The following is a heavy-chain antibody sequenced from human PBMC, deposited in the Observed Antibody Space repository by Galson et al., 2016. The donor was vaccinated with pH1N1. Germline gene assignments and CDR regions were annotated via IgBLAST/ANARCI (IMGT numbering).Heavy chain of an antibody. CDR1: GYTFTSYG. CDR2: ISAYDGNT. J-gene: IGHJ3*02. CDR3: ARDRGVFDI. D-gene: IGHD3-10*01. Sequence: SVKVSCKASGYTFTSYGIAWVRQAPGQGPEWMGWISAYDGNTDYAQTFQGRVAMTIDTSTSTANMELRSLRSDDTAVYYCARDRGVFDIWGQGTRVTVSS. V-gene: IGHV1-18*01.